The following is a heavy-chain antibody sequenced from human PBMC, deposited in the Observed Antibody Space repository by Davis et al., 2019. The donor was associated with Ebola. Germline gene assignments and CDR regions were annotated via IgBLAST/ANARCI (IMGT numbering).Heavy chain of an antibody. D-gene: IGHD4-17*01. CDR1: GGSISSYY. V-gene: IGHV4-59*08. CDR2: IYYSGST. Sequence: SETLSLTCAVYGGSISSYYWSWIRQPPGKGLEWIGYIYYSGSTNYNPSLKSRVTISVDTSKNQFSLKLRSVTAADTAVYYCAGVDYAGAFDIWGQGTMVTVSS. CDR3: AGVDYAGAFDI. J-gene: IGHJ3*02.